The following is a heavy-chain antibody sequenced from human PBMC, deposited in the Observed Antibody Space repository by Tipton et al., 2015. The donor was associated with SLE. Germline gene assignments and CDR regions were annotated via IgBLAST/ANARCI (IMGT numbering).Heavy chain of an antibody. Sequence: SLRLSCVASGFSFSSYEMNWVRQAPGKGLEWVSYISGSGSTKFYADSVKGRFTISRDNTKNLVYLQMKSLRADDTAVYYCARGKYYFDYWGQGALVTVSS. D-gene: IGHD2/OR15-2a*01. V-gene: IGHV3-48*03. J-gene: IGHJ4*02. CDR3: ARGKYYFDY. CDR1: GFSFSSYE. CDR2: ISGSGSTK.